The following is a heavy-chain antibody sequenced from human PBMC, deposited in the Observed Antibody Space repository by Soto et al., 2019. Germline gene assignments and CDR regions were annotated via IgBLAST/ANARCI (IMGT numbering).Heavy chain of an antibody. J-gene: IGHJ4*02. V-gene: IGHV3-11*01. CDR3: VTETQWYFDV. Sequence: QVQLVESGGGLVNPGGSLRLSCAASGFSFSLRYMSWIRQAPGRGLEWVSYISPGGDNIHYADFVKGRFTISRDNPKDSLYLQMNSLRVEDTAVYYCVTETQWYFDVWGQGTLVTVSS. D-gene: IGHD2-8*01. CDR1: GFSFSLRY. CDR2: ISPGGDNI.